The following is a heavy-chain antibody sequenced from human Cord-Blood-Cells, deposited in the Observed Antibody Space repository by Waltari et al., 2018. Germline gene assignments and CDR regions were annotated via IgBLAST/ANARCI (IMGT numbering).Heavy chain of an antibody. D-gene: IGHD6-25*01. V-gene: IGHV3-23*01. CDR2: ISVSGGST. CDR3: AKDRAAGSYFDY. CDR1: GFTFSHYA. J-gene: IGHJ4*02. Sequence: EVQLLEAGGGLVQPGGSLGTSRAAPGFTFSHYALCWVRQAPGKGLGWVSAISVSGGSTYYADSVKGRFTISRDNSKNTLYLQMNSLRAEDTAVYYCAKDRAAGSYFDYWGQGTLVTVSS.